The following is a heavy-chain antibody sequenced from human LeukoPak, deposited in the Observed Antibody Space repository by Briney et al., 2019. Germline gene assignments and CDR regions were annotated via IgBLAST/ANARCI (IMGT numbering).Heavy chain of an antibody. CDR1: GGSFSGYY. CDR2: INHGGST. CDR3: ARDYVGVAGTFDY. D-gene: IGHD6-19*01. J-gene: IGHJ4*02. V-gene: IGHV4-34*01. Sequence: SETLSLTCAVYGGSFSGYYWSWIRQPPGKGLEWIGEINHGGSTNYNPSLKSRVTISVDTSKNQFSLKLSSVTAADTAVYYCARDYVGVAGTFDYWGQGTLVTVSS.